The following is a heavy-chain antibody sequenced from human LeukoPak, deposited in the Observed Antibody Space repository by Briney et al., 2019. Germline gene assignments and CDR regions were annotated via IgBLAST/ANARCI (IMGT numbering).Heavy chain of an antibody. V-gene: IGHV4-59*08. Sequence: PSETLSLTCTVSGGSINNHYWSWLRQPPGKGLEWIGSIFYSGSTDSNPSLKGRVTISVDASKNQFSLKLSSVTAADTAMYFCARHFGYWGQGTLVTVSS. CDR3: ARHFGY. CDR2: IFYSGST. CDR1: GGSINNHY. J-gene: IGHJ4*02.